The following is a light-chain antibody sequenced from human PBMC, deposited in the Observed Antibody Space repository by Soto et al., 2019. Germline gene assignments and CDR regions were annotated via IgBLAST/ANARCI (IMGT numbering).Light chain of an antibody. CDR2: DAS. V-gene: IGKV3-11*01. CDR3: QQRRKWPA. CDR1: QSVSSN. J-gene: IGKJ4*01. Sequence: EIVLTQSPATLSLSPGERATLSCRASQSVSSNLAWYQQKPGQAPRLLIYDASNRATGIPARFSGSGSGTDFTLTISSLEPGDFAVYYCQQRRKWPAFGGGTKVEIK.